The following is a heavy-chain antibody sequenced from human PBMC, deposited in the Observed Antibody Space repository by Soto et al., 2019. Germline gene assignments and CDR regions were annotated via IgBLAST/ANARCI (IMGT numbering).Heavy chain of an antibody. D-gene: IGHD3-22*01. CDR1: GGSISSYY. J-gene: IGHJ3*02. Sequence: SETLSLTCTVSGGSISSYYWSWIRQPPGKGLEWIGYIYYSGSTNYNPSLKSRVTISVDTSKNQSSLKLSSVTAADTAVYYCARGVDYYDSSGYYYNAFDIWGQGTMVT. CDR3: ARGVDYYDSSGYYYNAFDI. V-gene: IGHV4-59*01. CDR2: IYYSGST.